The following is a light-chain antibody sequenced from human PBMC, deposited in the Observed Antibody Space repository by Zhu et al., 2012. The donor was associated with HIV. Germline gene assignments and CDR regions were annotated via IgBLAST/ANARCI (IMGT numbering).Light chain of an antibody. V-gene: IGKV3-15*01. Sequence: EIVMTQSPATLSVSPGERATLSCRASQSVSSNLAWYQQKPGQAPRLLIYGVSTRATGIPARFSGSGSATEFTLTISSMQSEDFAVYYCQQYNNWPRGTFGQGTKLEIK. J-gene: IGKJ2*02. CDR3: QQYNNWPRGT. CDR1: QSVSSN. CDR2: GVS.